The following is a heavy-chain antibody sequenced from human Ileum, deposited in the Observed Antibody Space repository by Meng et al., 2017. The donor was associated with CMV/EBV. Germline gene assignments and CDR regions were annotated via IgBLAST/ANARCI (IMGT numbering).Heavy chain of an antibody. V-gene: IGHV3-23*01. J-gene: IGHJ4*02. CDR2: VNDNGAVT. D-gene: IGHD6-19*01. Sequence: EVELLESGGGLSQPGGALRLSCTASGFTFSGYAMGWVRQAPGKGLEWLSTVNDNGAVTFYADSVKGRFIISRDNSKNTLYLQVNSLRAEDTAIYYCAKDSGMSGWYFDYWGQGTLVTVSS. CDR3: AKDSGMSGWYFDY. CDR1: GFTFSGYA.